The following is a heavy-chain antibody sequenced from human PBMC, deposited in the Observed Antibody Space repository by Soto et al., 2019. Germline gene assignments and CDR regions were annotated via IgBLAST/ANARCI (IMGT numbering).Heavy chain of an antibody. CDR1: GFTFSDYA. V-gene: IGHV3-49*04. Sequence: GGSLRLSCTASGFTFSDYAMSWVRQAPGKGLEWVGFIRSNAYGGTAEYAASVKGRFAISRDDSKSIAYLQMNSLKSDDTALYSCPRDLSPPSYCGGDCYGMDVWGQGTTVTVSS. D-gene: IGHD2-21*01. CDR3: PRDLSPPSYCGGDCYGMDV. J-gene: IGHJ6*02. CDR2: IRSNAYGGTA.